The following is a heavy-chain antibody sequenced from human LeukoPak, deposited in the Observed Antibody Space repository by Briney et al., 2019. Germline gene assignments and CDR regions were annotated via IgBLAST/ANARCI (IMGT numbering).Heavy chain of an antibody. CDR1: GGSFSGKY. V-gene: IGHV4-34*01. D-gene: IGHD1-1*01. J-gene: IGHJ4*02. CDR2: ITYSGSI. CDR3: AGDLTT. Sequence: SETLSLTCAVSGGSFSGKYWTWIRQPPGKGLEWIGEITYSGSIYYNPSLKSRVTISVDTSKNQFSLKLNSVTAADTAVYYCAGDLTTWGQGTLVTVSS.